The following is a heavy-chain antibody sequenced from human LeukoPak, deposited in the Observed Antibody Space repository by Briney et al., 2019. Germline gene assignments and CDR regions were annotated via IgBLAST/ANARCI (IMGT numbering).Heavy chain of an antibody. CDR1: GFNFNNFA. CDR2: XTGPADNT. Sequence: GGSLRLSCAASGFNFNNFAMXXXRQAPGKGLEWLSXXTGPADNTYYAESVKGRFTISRDYSKSMVFLQMNSLRVEDTAIYYCAKGAEIDHWGQGTLDTVSS. J-gene: IGHJ4*02. CDR3: AKGAEIDH. V-gene: IGHV3-23*01.